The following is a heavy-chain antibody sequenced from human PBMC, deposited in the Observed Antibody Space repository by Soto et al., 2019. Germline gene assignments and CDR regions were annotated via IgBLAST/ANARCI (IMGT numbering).Heavy chain of an antibody. V-gene: IGHV3-30*18. CDR1: GFTFSSYG. CDR3: AKVGYSSGWYNWYFDR. CDR2: ISYDGSNK. Sequence: GGSLRLSCAASGFTFSSYGMHWVRQAPGKGLEWVAVISYDGSNKYYADSVKGRFTISRDNSKNTLYLQMNSLRAEDTAVYYCAKVGYSSGWYNWYFDRWGRGTLVTVSS. D-gene: IGHD6-19*01. J-gene: IGHJ2*01.